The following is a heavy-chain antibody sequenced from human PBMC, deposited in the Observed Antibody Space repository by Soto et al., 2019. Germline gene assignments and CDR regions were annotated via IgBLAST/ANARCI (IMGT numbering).Heavy chain of an antibody. J-gene: IGHJ4*02. CDR3: ETDGMGFGY. V-gene: IGHV3-53*01. CDR1: GFTVRSYY. D-gene: IGHD1-26*01. CDR2: VYRTGST. Sequence: PGESXRLSCSSSGFTVRSYYIIWVRQAPGQGLEFVSVVYRTGSTYYADSVKGRFTISRDIYKNMIYLQMDSLRAEDTDVYYCETDGMGFGYCGQGPLVTVYS.